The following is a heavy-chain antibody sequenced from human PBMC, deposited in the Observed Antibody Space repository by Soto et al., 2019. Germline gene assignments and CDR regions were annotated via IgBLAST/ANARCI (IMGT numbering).Heavy chain of an antibody. CDR3: ARTLAKQWLVNFRYSYVMDV. J-gene: IGHJ6*02. V-gene: IGHV2-70*01. CDR1: GFSFRTSGMC. CDR2: IDWDDKK. Sequence: SGPTLVNPTQTLTLTCTFSGFSFRTSGMCVSWIRQPPGKALEWLALIDWDDKKYYSTSLKTRLTISKDTSKNQVVLTMTNMDPMDTATYYCARTLAKQWLVNFRYSYVMDVWGQGTTVTLSS. D-gene: IGHD6-19*01.